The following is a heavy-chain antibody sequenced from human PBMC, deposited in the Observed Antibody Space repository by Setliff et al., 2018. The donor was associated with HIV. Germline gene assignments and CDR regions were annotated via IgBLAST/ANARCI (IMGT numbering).Heavy chain of an antibody. J-gene: IGHJ4*02. Sequence: SQTLSLTCAISGDSVSSNNAAWNWIRQPPSRGLEWLGRTYYRSKWYFDYAVSVKSRISIDPDTSKNQFSLQLSSVTPEDTAVYYCARGSYGSVLLWGQGTLVTVS. CDR1: GDSVSSNNAA. V-gene: IGHV6-1*01. CDR2: TYYRSKWYF. D-gene: IGHD6-19*01. CDR3: ARGSYGSVLL.